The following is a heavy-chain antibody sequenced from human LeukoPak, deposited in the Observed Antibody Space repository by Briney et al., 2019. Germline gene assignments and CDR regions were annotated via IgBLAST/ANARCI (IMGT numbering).Heavy chain of an antibody. D-gene: IGHD3-22*01. J-gene: IGHJ3*02. CDR2: IWYDGSNK. CDR1: GFTFSSYG. CDR3: ARADYDSSGYVQAAFDI. V-gene: IGHV3-33*01. Sequence: PGGSLRLSCAASGFTFSSYGMHWVRQAPGKGLEWVAVIWYDGSNKYYADSVKGRFTISRDNSKNTLYLQMNSLRAEDTAVYYCARADYDSSGYVQAAFDIWGQGTMVTVSS.